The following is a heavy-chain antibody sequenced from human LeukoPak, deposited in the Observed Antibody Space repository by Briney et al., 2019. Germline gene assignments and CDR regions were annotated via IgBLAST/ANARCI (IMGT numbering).Heavy chain of an antibody. V-gene: IGHV3-9*01. Sequence: GGSLRLSCAASGFTFDDYAMHWVRHAPGKGLEWVSGISWNSGSIGYADSVKGRFTISRDNAKNSLYLQMNSLRAEDTALYYCAKDRYYYDSSGALFDYWGQGTLVTVSS. CDR2: ISWNSGSI. CDR3: AKDRYYYDSSGALFDY. D-gene: IGHD3-22*01. J-gene: IGHJ4*02. CDR1: GFTFDDYA.